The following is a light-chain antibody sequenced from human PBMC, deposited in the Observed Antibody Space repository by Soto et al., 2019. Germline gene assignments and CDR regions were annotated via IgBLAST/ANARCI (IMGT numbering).Light chain of an antibody. Sequence: DIQMTQSPSTLSASVGDSVTVTCRASQSISTWLAWYQQKPGRAPKLLIYDSSSLESGVPSRFSGSGSGTDGTITISSLKTDDGATYYCQHYNSYSEAFGQGTKVDIK. CDR2: DSS. CDR3: QHYNSYSEA. CDR1: QSISTW. J-gene: IGKJ1*01. V-gene: IGKV1-5*01.